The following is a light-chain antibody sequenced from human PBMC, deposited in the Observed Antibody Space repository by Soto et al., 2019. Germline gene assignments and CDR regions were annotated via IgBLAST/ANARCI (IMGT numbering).Light chain of an antibody. J-gene: IGKJ2*01. CDR3: QQYGSSLLYT. Sequence: EIVLTQSPGTLSLSPGERATLSCRASQSVSSSYLAWYQQKPGQAPRLLIYGASSRATGIPDRFSGSGSGRDFTLTICRLEPEDFAVYYCQQYGSSLLYTFGQGTKLEIK. CDR1: QSVSSSY. V-gene: IGKV3-20*01. CDR2: GAS.